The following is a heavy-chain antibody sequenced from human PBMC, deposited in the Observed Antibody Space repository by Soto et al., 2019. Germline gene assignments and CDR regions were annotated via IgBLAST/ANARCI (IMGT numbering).Heavy chain of an antibody. J-gene: IGHJ4*02. D-gene: IGHD6-19*01. CDR1: GFTFSNND. CDR2: IDGTSTFS. CDR3: AKNSGWFTD. V-gene: IGHV3-23*05. Sequence: XGSLKLSCLASGFTFSNNDMTWVRQAPGKGLEWVSTIDGTSTFSNYADSVEGRFTISRDNSRNTVYLQMNSLRADDTAVYYCAKNSGWFTDWGQGTLVTVSS.